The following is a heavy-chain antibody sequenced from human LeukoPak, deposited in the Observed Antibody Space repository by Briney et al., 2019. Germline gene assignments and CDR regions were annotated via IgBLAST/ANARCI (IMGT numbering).Heavy chain of an antibody. J-gene: IGHJ5*02. V-gene: IGHV4-39*01. Sequence: SETLSLTCTVSGVSIRSSVPITSNMLYWAWVRQPPGKGLEWIGDISYSGDTYYNPSLRSRVTISEDTSKNQISLRLSSVTAADTATYYCVRHAHNPTFDLWGQGTLVTVSS. CDR2: ISYSGDT. CDR1: GVSIRSSVPITSNMLY. CDR3: VRHAHNPTFDL.